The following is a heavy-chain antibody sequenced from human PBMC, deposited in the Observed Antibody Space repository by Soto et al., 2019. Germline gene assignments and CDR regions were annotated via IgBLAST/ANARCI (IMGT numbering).Heavy chain of an antibody. CDR2: ISYDGSNK. V-gene: IGHV3-30*18. CDR3: AKGGGDVWSGYYISDY. D-gene: IGHD3-3*01. CDR1: GFTFSSYG. Sequence: GGSLRLSCAASGFTFSSYGMHWVRQAPGKGLEWVAVISYDGSNKYYADSVKGRFTISRDNSKNTLYLQMNSLRAEDTAVYYCAKGGGDVWSGYYISDYWGQGTLVTVSS. J-gene: IGHJ4*02.